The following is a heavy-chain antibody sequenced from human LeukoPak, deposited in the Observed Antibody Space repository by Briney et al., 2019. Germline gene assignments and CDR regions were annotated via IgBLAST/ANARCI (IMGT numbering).Heavy chain of an antibody. J-gene: IGHJ4*02. CDR2: IGTAGDP. CDR3: ARPLEGNVWFDY. D-gene: IGHD2-8*01. V-gene: IGHV3-13*05. Sequence: GGSLRLSCAASGFTFSNYDMHWVRQATGKGLEWVSSIGTAGDPYYPGSVKGRFTISRENAKNSLYLQMNSLRAGDTAVYYCARPLEGNVWFDYWRRGTLVTVSS. CDR1: GFTFSNYD.